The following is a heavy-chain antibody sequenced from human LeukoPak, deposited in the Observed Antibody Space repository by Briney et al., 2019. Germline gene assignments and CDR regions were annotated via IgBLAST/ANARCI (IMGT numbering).Heavy chain of an antibody. V-gene: IGHV1-69*04. CDR2: IIPFLGIA. D-gene: IGHD2-21*01. J-gene: IGHJ4*02. Sequence: SVKVSCKASRGTFSSYAISWVRQAPGQELEWMGRIIPFLGIANYAQKFQGRGTITADKSTSTAYMELSSLRSDDTAVYFCASSSYGDGYNSAFDYWGQGTLVTVSS. CDR3: ASSSYGDGYNSAFDY. CDR1: RGTFSSYA.